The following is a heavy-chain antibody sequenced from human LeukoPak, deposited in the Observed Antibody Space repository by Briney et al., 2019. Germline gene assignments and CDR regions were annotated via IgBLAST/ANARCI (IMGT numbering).Heavy chain of an antibody. V-gene: IGHV3-30-3*01. J-gene: IGHJ5*02. Sequence: GGSLRLSCAASGFTFSSYAMHWVRQAPGKGLEWVAVISYDGSNKYYADSVKGRFTISRDNSKNTLYLQMNSLRAEDTAVYYCAKGYSSSWYDKFGGSHWFDPWGQGTLVTVSS. CDR3: AKGYSSSWYDKFGGSHWFDP. CDR1: GFTFSSYA. D-gene: IGHD6-13*01. CDR2: ISYDGSNK.